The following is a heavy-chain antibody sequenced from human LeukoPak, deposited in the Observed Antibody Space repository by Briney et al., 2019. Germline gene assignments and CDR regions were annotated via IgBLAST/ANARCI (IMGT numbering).Heavy chain of an antibody. CDR1: GYAFTGYY. CDR2: ISLNSGGT. CDR3: VRDRPSYYDSSVYYRENFDF. V-gene: IGHV1-2*02. Sequence: ASVKVSCKASGYAFTGYYLHWVRQAPGEGLEWMGWISLNSGGTNYAQKFQGRVTMTRDTSISTAYMELSRLRSDDTAVYYCVRDRPSYYDSSVYYRENFDFWGQGTLVTVSS. J-gene: IGHJ4*02. D-gene: IGHD3-22*01.